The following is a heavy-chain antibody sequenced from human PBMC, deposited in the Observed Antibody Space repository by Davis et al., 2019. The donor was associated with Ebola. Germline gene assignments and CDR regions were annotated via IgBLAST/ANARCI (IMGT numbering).Heavy chain of an antibody. D-gene: IGHD4-17*01. Sequence: GESLKISCAASGFSFSDYTMHWVRQAPGKGLEYVSAISVYGGATYYASSVRGRFTISRDNSKNTLYLQMNTLRAEDTAVYYCARHASGDFWYFGLWGRGTRVTVSS. CDR2: ISVYGGAT. V-gene: IGHV3-64*01. CDR3: ARHASGDFWYFGL. CDR1: GFSFSDYT. J-gene: IGHJ2*01.